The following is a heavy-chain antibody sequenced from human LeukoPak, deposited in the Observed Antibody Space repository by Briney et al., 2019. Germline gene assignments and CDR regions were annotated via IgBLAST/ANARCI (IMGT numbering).Heavy chain of an antibody. D-gene: IGHD2-2*01. V-gene: IGHV3-33*08. CDR2: IWYDGSNK. CDR3: ARVGQVVPAAMLGWFDP. CDR1: GFTFSSYA. Sequence: GGSLRLSCAASGFTFSSYAMSWVRQAPGKGLEWVAVIWYDGSNKYYADSVKGRFTISRDNSKNTLYLQMNSLRAEDTAVYYCARVGQVVPAAMLGWFDPWGQGTLVTVSS. J-gene: IGHJ5*02.